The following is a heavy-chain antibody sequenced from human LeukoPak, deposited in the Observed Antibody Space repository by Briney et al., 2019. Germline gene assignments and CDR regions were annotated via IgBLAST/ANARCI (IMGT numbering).Heavy chain of an antibody. V-gene: IGHV3-23*01. D-gene: IGHD1-26*01. CDR2: ISNSGDTA. J-gene: IGHJ4*02. CDR1: GFIFSGFS. Sequence: GSLRLSCAASGFIFSGFSMSWVRQAPGKGLEWVSGISNSGDTAYYADSVKGRFTISRDNSKNTLYLQMNSLRAEDTAVFYCARHSGSYSWGEGYWGQGTLVTVSS. CDR3: ARHSGSYSWGEGY.